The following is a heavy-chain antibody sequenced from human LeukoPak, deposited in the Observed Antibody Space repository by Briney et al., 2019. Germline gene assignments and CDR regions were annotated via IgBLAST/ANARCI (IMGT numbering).Heavy chain of an antibody. Sequence: GGTLRLSCAASGFTFSNHGMNWVRQAPGKGLEWVSGISPSADIKYYADSVKGRFTISRDNSKNTQYLQMNSLGAEDTAVYYCARGGSSWYFDYMDVWGKGTTVTVSS. D-gene: IGHD6-13*01. CDR1: GFTFSNHG. CDR2: ISPSADIK. CDR3: ARGGSSWYFDYMDV. J-gene: IGHJ6*03. V-gene: IGHV3-23*01.